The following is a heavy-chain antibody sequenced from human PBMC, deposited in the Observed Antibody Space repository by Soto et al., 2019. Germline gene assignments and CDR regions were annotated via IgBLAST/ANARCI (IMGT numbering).Heavy chain of an antibody. V-gene: IGHV4-59*08. CDR1: GGSISSYY. CDR2: IYYSGST. CDR3: ARHHDCSGGSCYSSFWFDP. J-gene: IGHJ5*02. D-gene: IGHD2-15*01. Sequence: PSETLSLTCTVSGGSISSYYWSWIRQPPGKGLEWIGYIYYSGSTNYNPSLKSRVTISVDTSKNQLSLKLSSVTAADTAVYYCARHHDCSGGSCYSSFWFDPWGQGTLVTVSS.